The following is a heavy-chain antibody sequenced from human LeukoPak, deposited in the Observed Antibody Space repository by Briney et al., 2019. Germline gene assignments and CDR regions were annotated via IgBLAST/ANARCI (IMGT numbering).Heavy chain of an antibody. J-gene: IGHJ6*02. CDR2: ISRDGGLI. V-gene: IGHV3-30*04. Sequence: GGSLRLSCEASGFTFSSYDFHWVRRAPGKGLEWVAVISRDGGLIFSSDSVKGRFTISRDNSKNTLYLQMNSLRAEDTAVYYCAKDLGPNIVVVPAAMLHYYYYGMDVWGQGTTVTVSS. D-gene: IGHD2-2*01. CDR1: GFTFSSYD. CDR3: AKDLGPNIVVVPAAMLHYYYYGMDV.